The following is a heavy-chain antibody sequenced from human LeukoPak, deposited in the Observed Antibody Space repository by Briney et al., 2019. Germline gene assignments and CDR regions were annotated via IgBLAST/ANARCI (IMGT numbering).Heavy chain of an antibody. D-gene: IGHD3-3*01. CDR1: GFSFSSYA. CDR3: AKQKEWLSINPDY. CDR2: ISGSGGST. J-gene: IGHJ4*02. Sequence: GGSLRLSCAGSGFSFSSYAMSWVRQAPGKGLEWVSAISGSGGSTYYADSVKGRFTISRDNSKNTLYLQMNSLRAEDTAVYYCAKQKEWLSINPDYWGQGTLVTVSS. V-gene: IGHV3-23*01.